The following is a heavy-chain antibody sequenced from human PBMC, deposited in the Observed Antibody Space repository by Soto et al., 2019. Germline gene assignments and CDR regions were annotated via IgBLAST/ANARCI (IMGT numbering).Heavy chain of an antibody. V-gene: IGHV1-69*01. CDR3: ARAPRTCSGGSCYRGSQYYYYAMDV. D-gene: IGHD2-15*01. CDR1: GGTFSTYA. CDR2: IIPIFGTT. Sequence: QVQLVQSGAEVKKPGSSVKVSCKASGGTFSTYAISWVRQAPGQGLEWMGGIIPIFGTTNYAQKFQGRVTSTADESTSTAYMELSSVRSEDRAVYYCARAPRTCSGGSCYRGSQYYYYAMDVWGQGTTVTVSS. J-gene: IGHJ6*02.